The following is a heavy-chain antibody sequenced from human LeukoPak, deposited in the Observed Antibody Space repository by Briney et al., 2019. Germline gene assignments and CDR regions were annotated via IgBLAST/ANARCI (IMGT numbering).Heavy chain of an antibody. CDR2: INPSGGST. CDR1: GYTFTSYY. CDR3: ARDQEGFDY. V-gene: IGHV1-46*01. Sequence: ASVKVSCKASGYTFTSYYMHWVRQAPGQGLEWMGIINPSGGSTSYAQKFQGRVTVARDTSTSTVHMELSGLRSEDTAVYYCARDQEGFDYWGQGTLVTVSS. J-gene: IGHJ4*02.